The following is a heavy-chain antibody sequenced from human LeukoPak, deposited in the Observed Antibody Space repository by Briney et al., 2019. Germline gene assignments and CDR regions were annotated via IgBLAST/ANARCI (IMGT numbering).Heavy chain of an antibody. Sequence: GGSLRLSCAASGFTFSSYAMHWVRQAPGKGLEYVSATSSNGGSTYYANSVKGRFTISRDNSKNTLYLQMGSLRAEDMAVYYCARGGPAAVEDYWGQGTLVTVSS. V-gene: IGHV3-64*01. CDR3: ARGGPAAVEDY. CDR2: TSSNGGST. CDR1: GFTFSSYA. D-gene: IGHD6-13*01. J-gene: IGHJ4*02.